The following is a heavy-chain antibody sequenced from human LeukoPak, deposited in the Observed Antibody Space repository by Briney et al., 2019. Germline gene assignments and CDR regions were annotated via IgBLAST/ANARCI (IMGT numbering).Heavy chain of an antibody. V-gene: IGHV4-38-2*02. CDR2: IYHSGST. CDR1: GYSISSGYY. Sequence: SETLSLTCTVSGYSISSGYYWGWIRQPPGKGLEWIGNIYHSGSTYYNPSLKSRVTISVDTSKNQFSLKLSSVTAADTAVYYCARDKALYNWSDAFDIWGQGTMVTVSS. J-gene: IGHJ3*02. D-gene: IGHD1-20*01. CDR3: ARDKALYNWSDAFDI.